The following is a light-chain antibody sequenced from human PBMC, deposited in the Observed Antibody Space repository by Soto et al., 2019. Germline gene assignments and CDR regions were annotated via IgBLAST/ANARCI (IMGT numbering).Light chain of an antibody. CDR1: TSDVGAYNY. Sequence: QSALTQPASVSGSPGQSITISCTGTTSDVGAYNYVSWYQQHPGKAPQLVIYDVTNRPLGVSNRFSGSKSGNTASLTISGLQAEDEADYYCSSYTSSSTLVFGGGTKLTVL. V-gene: IGLV2-14*03. J-gene: IGLJ3*02. CDR2: DVT. CDR3: SSYTSSSTLV.